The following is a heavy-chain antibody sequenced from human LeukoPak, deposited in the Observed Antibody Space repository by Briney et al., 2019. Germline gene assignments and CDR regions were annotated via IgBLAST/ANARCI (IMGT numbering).Heavy chain of an antibody. CDR1: DGSITRWY. Sequence: SETLSLTCTVSDGSITRWYWSWIRQTPGKGLEWIGYIHYSGSTNYNPSLKSRVTISVDTSKNQFSLKLSSVTAADTALYYCARGYDFWSGRSPDAFDIWGQGTMVTVSS. V-gene: IGHV4-59*01. CDR3: ARGYDFWSGRSPDAFDI. D-gene: IGHD3-3*01. CDR2: IHYSGST. J-gene: IGHJ3*02.